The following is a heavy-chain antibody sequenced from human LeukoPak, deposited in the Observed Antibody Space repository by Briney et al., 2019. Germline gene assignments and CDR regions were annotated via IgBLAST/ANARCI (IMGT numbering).Heavy chain of an antibody. V-gene: IGHV3-33*01. CDR1: GFRFSNYG. CDR3: ARDHRPEIQYYYMDV. J-gene: IGHJ6*03. Sequence: PGGSLRLSCAVSGFRFSNYGMHWVRQAPGKGLEWVAPLWYDGNTKHYADSVRGRFTISGDISKNTFYLQMNSLTAEDTAVYYCARDHRPEIQYYYMDVWGKGTTVAVSS. D-gene: IGHD1-14*01. CDR2: LWYDGNTK.